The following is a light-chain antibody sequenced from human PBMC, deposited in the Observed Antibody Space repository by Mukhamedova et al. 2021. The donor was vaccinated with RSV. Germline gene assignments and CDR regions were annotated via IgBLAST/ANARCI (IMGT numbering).Light chain of an antibody. CDR3: QQYDNLLT. V-gene: IGKV1-33*01. Sequence: WYQHRVHGKAPKLLIYDASNLETGVPSRFSGSGSGTDFTFTISSLQPEDIATYYCQQYDNLLTFGGGTKVEIK. J-gene: IGKJ4*01. CDR2: DAS.